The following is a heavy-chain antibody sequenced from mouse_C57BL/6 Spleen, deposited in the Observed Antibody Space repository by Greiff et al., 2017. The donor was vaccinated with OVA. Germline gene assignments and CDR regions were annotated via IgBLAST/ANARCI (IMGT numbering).Heavy chain of an antibody. CDR1: GYTFTSYW. D-gene: IGHD1-1*01. Sequence: VQLQQPGAELVKPGASVKLSCKASGYTFTSYWMHWVKQRPGQGLEWIGMIHPNSGSTNYNEKFKSKATLTVDKSSSTAYMQLSSLTSEDSAVYYCAYYYGSSYPWYFDVWGTGTTVTVSS. CDR2: IHPNSGST. CDR3: AYYYGSSYPWYFDV. V-gene: IGHV1-64*01. J-gene: IGHJ1*03.